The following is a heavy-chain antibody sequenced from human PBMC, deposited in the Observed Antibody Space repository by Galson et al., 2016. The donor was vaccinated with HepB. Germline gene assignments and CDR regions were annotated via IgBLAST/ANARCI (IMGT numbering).Heavy chain of an antibody. CDR1: GGTFSSYA. CDR3: ASSNFNCSSTSCYINWFDP. V-gene: IGHV1-69*10. J-gene: IGHJ5*02. CDR2: IIPILGIA. D-gene: IGHD2-2*02. Sequence: SVKVSCKASGGTFSSYAISWVRQAPGQGLEWMGGIIPILGIANYAQKFQGRVTITADKSTSTAYTELSSLRSEDTAVYYCASSNFNCSSTSCYINWFDPWGQGTLVIVSS.